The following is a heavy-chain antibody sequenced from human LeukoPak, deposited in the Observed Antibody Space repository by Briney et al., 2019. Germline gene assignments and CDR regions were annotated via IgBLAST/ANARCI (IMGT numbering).Heavy chain of an antibody. CDR2: INTNNGNT. V-gene: IGHV1-18*01. D-gene: IGHD6-13*01. CDR1: GYSFLTYG. CDR3: ARVRGEYSSSRFDP. Sequence: ASVKVSCKASGYSFLTYGINWVRLAPGQGPEWMGWINTNNGNTNYAQKLQGRVTMTTDTSTSTAYMELRSLRSDDTAVYYCARVRGEYSSSRFDPWGQGTLVTVSS. J-gene: IGHJ5*02.